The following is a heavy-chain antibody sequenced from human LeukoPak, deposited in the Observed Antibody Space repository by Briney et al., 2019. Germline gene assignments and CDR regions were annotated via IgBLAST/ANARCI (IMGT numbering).Heavy chain of an antibody. V-gene: IGHV1-18*01. CDR2: ISAYNGNT. CDR3: ARDRPGIAAAGTLDYYYYYGMDV. J-gene: IGHJ6*02. D-gene: IGHD6-13*01. Sequence: ASVKVSCKASGYTFTSYGISWVRQAPGQGLEWMGWISAYNGNTNYAQKLQGRVTMTTDTSTSTAYMELRSLRSDDTAVDYCARDRPGIAAAGTLDYYYYYGMDVWGQGTTVTVSS. CDR1: GYTFTSYG.